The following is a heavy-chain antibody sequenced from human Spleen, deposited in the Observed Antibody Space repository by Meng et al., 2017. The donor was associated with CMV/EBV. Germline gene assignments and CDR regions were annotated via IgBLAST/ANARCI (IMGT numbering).Heavy chain of an antibody. J-gene: IGHJ4*02. Sequence: GGSLRLSCAASGFTFTSYEMNWVRQAPGKGLEWISYISSSGSIIDYADSVKGRFTISRDNAKNSLYLQMNSLRAEDTAVYYCARDLAHEYYFDYWGQGTLVTVSS. V-gene: IGHV3-48*03. CDR3: ARDLAHEYYFDY. CDR1: GFTFTSYE. CDR2: ISSSGSII.